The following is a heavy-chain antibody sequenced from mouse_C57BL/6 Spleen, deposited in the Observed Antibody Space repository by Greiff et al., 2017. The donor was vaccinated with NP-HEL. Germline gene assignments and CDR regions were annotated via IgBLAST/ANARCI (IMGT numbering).Heavy chain of an antibody. CDR2: IYPSDSET. J-gene: IGHJ1*03. CDR3: AITTVVARYFDV. Sequence: QVQLQQPGAELVRPGSSVKLSCKASGYTFTSYWMHWVKQRPIQGLEWIGNIYPSDSETHYNQKFKDKATLTVDKSSSTAYMQLSSLTSEDSAVYYCAITTVVARYFDVWGTGTTVTVSS. V-gene: IGHV1-52*01. CDR1: GYTFTSYW. D-gene: IGHD1-1*01.